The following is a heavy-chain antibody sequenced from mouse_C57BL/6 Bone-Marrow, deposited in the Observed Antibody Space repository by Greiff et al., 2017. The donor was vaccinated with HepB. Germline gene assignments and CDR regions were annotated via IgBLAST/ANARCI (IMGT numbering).Heavy chain of an antibody. D-gene: IGHD1-1*01. V-gene: IGHV1-64*01. J-gene: IGHJ2*01. CDR2: ILPNSGST. CDR1: GYTFTSYW. Sequence: QVQLQQPGAELVKPGASVKLSCKASGYTFTSYWMHWVKQRPGQGLEWIGMILPNSGSTNYNEKFKSKATLTVDKSSSTADMQLSSLTSEDSALYYCARGIHYYGSSLGYFDYWDQGTTLSVSS. CDR3: ARGIHYYGSSLGYFDY.